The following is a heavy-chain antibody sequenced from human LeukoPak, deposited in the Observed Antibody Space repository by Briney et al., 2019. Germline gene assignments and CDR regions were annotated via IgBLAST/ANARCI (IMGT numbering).Heavy chain of an antibody. V-gene: IGHV3-30*02. D-gene: IGHD3-3*01. CDR2: IRCDGSNK. CDR1: GFTFSSYG. CDR3: AKDSTSNYDDFWSGYYEDY. J-gene: IGHJ4*02. Sequence: PGGSLRLSCAASGFTFSSYGMHWVRQAPGKGLEWVAFIRCDGSNKYYADSVKGRFTISRDNSKNTLYLQMNSLRAEDTAVYYCAKDSTSNYDDFWSGYYEDYWGQGTLVTVSS.